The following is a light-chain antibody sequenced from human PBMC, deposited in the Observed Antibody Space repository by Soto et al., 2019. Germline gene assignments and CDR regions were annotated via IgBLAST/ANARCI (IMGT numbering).Light chain of an antibody. Sequence: SALTQPASVSRSPCQSIAISCTGTSSDVGTYDYVSWYQQYPDKAPKLIIYEVSQRPSGVSNRFSGSKSGNTASLTFSGLQSEDEADYYCSSHTSVNTRVFGTGTKATVL. V-gene: IGLV2-14*01. CDR1: SSDVGTYDY. J-gene: IGLJ1*01. CDR3: SSHTSVNTRV. CDR2: EVS.